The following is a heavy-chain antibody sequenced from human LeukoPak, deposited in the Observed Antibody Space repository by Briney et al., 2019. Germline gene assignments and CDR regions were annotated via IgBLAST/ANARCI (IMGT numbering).Heavy chain of an antibody. V-gene: IGHV3-23*01. CDR2: ITGSGGST. CDR3: AKDGGVVVTASGAFDI. D-gene: IGHD2-21*02. Sequence: PGGSLRLSCAASGFTFSSYAMSWVRQAPGKGLEWVSAITGSGGSTYYADSVKGRFTISRDNSKSTLYLQMNSLRAEDTAVYYCAKDGGVVVTASGAFDIWGQGTMVTVSS. CDR1: GFTFSSYA. J-gene: IGHJ3*02.